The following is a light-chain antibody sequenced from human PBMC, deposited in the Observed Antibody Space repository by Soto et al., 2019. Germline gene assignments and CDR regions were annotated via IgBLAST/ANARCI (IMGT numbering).Light chain of an antibody. J-gene: IGKJ2*01. CDR1: QNINVW. Sequence: DIPMTQSPSTLSASVGDRVTITCRASQNINVWLAWYQRKPGKAPKLLIHKASSLESGVPSRFSGSGSGTEFTLTISSLQPDDFATYYCQQYDYYLYTFGQGTKLEIK. CDR3: QQYDYYLYT. V-gene: IGKV1-5*03. CDR2: KAS.